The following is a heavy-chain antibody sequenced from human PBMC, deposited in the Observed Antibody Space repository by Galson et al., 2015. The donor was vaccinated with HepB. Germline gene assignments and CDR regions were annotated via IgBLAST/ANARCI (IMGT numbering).Heavy chain of an antibody. Sequence: SGAEVKKPGESLKISCKGSGYIFSNYWIGWVRQMPGKGLEWMGIIYPDDSHTRYRPSFQGQVTISVDKSISTAYLQWSSLKASDTGMYYCAKSLGAAPRGMDVWGQGTTVIVSS. CDR1: GYIFSNYW. V-gene: IGHV5-51*01. CDR2: IYPDDSHT. J-gene: IGHJ6*02. CDR3: AKSLGAAPRGMDV. D-gene: IGHD6-13*01.